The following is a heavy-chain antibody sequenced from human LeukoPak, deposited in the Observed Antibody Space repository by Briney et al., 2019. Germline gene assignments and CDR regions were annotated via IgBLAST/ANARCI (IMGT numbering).Heavy chain of an antibody. CDR2: IYTSGST. CDR3: ASGYSSGWPDY. Sequence: PETLSLTCTVSGGSLSSYYWSWIRQPAGEGVEWIGRIYTSGSTNYNPSLKSRVTMSVDTSKNQFSLKLSSVTAADTAVYYCASGYSSGWPDYWGQGTLATVSS. D-gene: IGHD6-19*01. CDR1: GGSLSSYY. V-gene: IGHV4-4*07. J-gene: IGHJ4*02.